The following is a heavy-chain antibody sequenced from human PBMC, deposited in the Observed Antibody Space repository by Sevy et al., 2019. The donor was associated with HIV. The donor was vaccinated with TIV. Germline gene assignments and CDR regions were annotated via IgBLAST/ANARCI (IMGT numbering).Heavy chain of an antibody. Sequence: SETLSLTCTVSGGSISTSYWNWIRQSPGRGLEWIGNIHYRGGTNYNPSLKSRVTTSIDTSRNLFSLKLSSVTAADSAMYYCARDFDGSGRWIDYWGQGILVTVSS. V-gene: IGHV4-59*13. D-gene: IGHD3-10*01. CDR3: ARDFDGSGRWIDY. J-gene: IGHJ4*02. CDR1: GGSISTSY. CDR2: IHYRGGT.